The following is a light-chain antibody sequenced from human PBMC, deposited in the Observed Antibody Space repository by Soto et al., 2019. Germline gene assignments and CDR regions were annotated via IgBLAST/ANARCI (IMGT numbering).Light chain of an antibody. CDR3: TSYAGSNIWV. CDR2: EVS. CDR1: SSDVGAYNY. Sequence: QSVLTQPPSAPGSPGPSVTISCTGTSSDVGAYNYVSWYQQYPGKAPKLMIYEVSKRPSGVPDRFSGSKSGKTASLTVSGLQPEDEADYYCTSYAGSNIWVFGGGTKLTVL. J-gene: IGLJ3*02. V-gene: IGLV2-8*01.